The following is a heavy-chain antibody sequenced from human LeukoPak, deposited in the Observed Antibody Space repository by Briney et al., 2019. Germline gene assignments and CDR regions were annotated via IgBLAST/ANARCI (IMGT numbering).Heavy chain of an antibody. CDR2: ISSSGGTI. V-gene: IGHV3-11*01. CDR1: GFTFSDYY. D-gene: IGHD6-13*01. Sequence: SGVSLRLSCAASGFTFSDYYMSWIRQAPGKGLEWVSYISSSGGTIYYADSVKGRFTISRDNAKKSLYLQMNSLRAEDTAVYYCARELTSSSWYGMGSWGQGTLVTVSS. CDR3: ARELTSSSWYGMGS. J-gene: IGHJ5*02.